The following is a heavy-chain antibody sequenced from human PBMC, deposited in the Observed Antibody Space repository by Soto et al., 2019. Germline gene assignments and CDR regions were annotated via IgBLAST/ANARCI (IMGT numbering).Heavy chain of an antibody. CDR2: ISYDGSNK. V-gene: IGHV3-30*16. Sequence: QVQLVQSGAEVKRPGSSVKVSCKASGGTFSSYAISWVRQAPGQGLEWVAVISYDGSNKYYADSVKGRFTISRDNSKNTLYLQMNSLRADDTAVYYCAREEELDSGGSYRIDYWGQGTLVTVSS. CDR1: GGTFSSYA. CDR3: AREEELDSGGSYRIDY. J-gene: IGHJ4*02. D-gene: IGHD1-26*01.